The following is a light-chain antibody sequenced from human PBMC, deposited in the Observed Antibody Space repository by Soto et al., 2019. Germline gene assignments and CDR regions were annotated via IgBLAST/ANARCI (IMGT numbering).Light chain of an antibody. CDR1: QSVSSY. CDR2: GAS. CDR3: QQYDNWPLT. Sequence: IMLKQSPATLSLTPGERATLSCRASQSVSSYLAWYQQKPGQAPRLLIYGASTRATGIPARFSGSGSGTEFTLTISSLQSEDLAVYYCQQYDNWPLTFGQGTKV. V-gene: IGKV3-15*01. J-gene: IGKJ1*01.